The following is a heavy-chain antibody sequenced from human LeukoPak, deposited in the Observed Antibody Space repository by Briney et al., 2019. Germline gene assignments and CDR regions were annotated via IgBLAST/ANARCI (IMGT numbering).Heavy chain of an antibody. CDR1: GYTFTSYG. CDR2: ISAYNGNT. V-gene: IGHV1-18*01. CDR3: ARRGSGWHLDAFDI. Sequence: ASVKVSCKASGYTFTSYGISGVRQAPGQGLEWMGWISAYNGNTNYAQKLQGRVTMTTDTSTSTAYMELRSLRSDDTAVYYCARRGSGWHLDAFDIWGQGTMVTVSS. J-gene: IGHJ3*02. D-gene: IGHD6-19*01.